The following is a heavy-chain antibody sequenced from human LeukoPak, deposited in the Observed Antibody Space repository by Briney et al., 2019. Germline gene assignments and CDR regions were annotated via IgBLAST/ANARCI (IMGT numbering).Heavy chain of an antibody. Sequence: KPSETLSLTCTVSGGSISSYYWSWIRQPPGKGLEWIGYIYYSGSTYYNPSLKSRVTISVDTSKNQFSLKLSSVTAADTAVYYCASHYYDSSGPVGGGGDYWGQGTLVTVSS. CDR3: ASHYYDSSGPVGGGGDY. J-gene: IGHJ4*02. D-gene: IGHD3-22*01. CDR1: GGSISSYY. CDR2: IYYSGST. V-gene: IGHV4-59*12.